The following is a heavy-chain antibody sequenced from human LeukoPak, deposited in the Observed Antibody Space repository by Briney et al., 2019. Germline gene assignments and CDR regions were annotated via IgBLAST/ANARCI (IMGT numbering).Heavy chain of an antibody. J-gene: IGHJ3*02. Sequence: ASVKVSCKASGGTFSSYAVSWVRQAPGQGLEWMGGIIPIFGTANYAQKFQGRVTITADESTSTAYMELSSLRSEDTAVHYCARAISGWELLPDAFDIWGQGTMVTVSS. V-gene: IGHV1-69*13. CDR3: ARAISGWELLPDAFDI. CDR1: GGTFSSYA. CDR2: IIPIFGTA. D-gene: IGHD1-26*01.